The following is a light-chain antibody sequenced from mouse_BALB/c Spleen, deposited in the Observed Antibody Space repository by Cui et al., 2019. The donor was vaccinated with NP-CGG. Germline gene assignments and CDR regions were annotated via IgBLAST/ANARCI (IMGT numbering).Light chain of an antibody. CDR1: TGAVTTSNY. V-gene: IGLV1*01. CDR2: GTN. J-gene: IGLJ1*01. Sequence: QAVVTQESALTTSPGETVTLTCRSSTGAVTTSNYANCVQEKPDHLFTGLIGGTNNRPPGVPARFSGSLIGNKAALTITGAQTEDEAIYFCALWYSNHWVFGGGTKLTVL. CDR3: ALWYSNHWV.